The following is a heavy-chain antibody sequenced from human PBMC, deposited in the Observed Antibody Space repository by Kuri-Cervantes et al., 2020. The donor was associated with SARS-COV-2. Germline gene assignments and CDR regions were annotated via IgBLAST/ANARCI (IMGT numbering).Heavy chain of an antibody. V-gene: IGHV3-23*01. J-gene: IGHJ4*02. D-gene: IGHD5-12*01. CDR1: GFTFSSYA. CDR3: AKDTWIRAYYFDY. Sequence: GESLKISCAASGFTFSSYAMSWVRQAPGKGLEWVSAISGSGGSTYYADSVKGRFTISRDNSKNTPYLQMNSLRAEDTAVYYCAKDTWIRAYYFDYWGQGTLVTVAS. CDR2: ISGSGGST.